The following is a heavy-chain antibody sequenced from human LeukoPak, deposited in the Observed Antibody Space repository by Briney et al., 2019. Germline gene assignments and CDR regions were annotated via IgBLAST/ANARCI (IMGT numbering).Heavy chain of an antibody. CDR1: GYTFSSYY. CDR3: ARADSGGDSSGYKWFDP. CDR2: INPSGGST. D-gene: IGHD3-22*01. Sequence: ASVKVSCKASGYTFSSYYMHWVRQAPGQGLEWMGLINPSGGSTSYAHKFQGRVTMTRDTSTSTVYMELSNLRPEDTAVYYCARADSGGDSSGYKWFDPWGQGTLVTVSS. V-gene: IGHV1-46*01. J-gene: IGHJ5*02.